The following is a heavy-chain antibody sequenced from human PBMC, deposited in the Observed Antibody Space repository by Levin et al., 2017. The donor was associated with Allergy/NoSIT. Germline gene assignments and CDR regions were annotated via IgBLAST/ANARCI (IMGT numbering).Heavy chain of an antibody. CDR2: INPGDSDT. J-gene: IGHJ5*02. CDR3: ARSTENGDFRFWFDP. CDR1: GYTFTNYW. D-gene: IGHD4-17*01. V-gene: IGHV5-51*01. Sequence: GESLKISCAASGYTFTNYWIGWVRQMPGKGLEWMGIINPGDSDTRYSPSFQGQVTISADKSISTAYLHWGSLKASDTAMYYCARSTENGDFRFWFDPWGQGTLVTVSS.